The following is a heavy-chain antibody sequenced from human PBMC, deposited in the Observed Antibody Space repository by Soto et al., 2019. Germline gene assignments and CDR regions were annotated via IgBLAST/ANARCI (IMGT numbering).Heavy chain of an antibody. D-gene: IGHD2-2*01. J-gene: IGHJ4*02. CDR1: GLTVSSSF. CDR2: IYSDYSGGRT. Sequence: EVRLVESGGGLVQPGGSLRLSCAASGLTVSSSFMSWVRQAPGKGLEWVSVIYSDYSGGRTYYAESVKGRFTISRDNSDNILYLQVNNLRAEDTAVNHCATEARHSTSVTCYHAPRFDTWGQGTPVTVSS. CDR3: ATEARHSTSVTCYHAPRFDT. V-gene: IGHV3-66*01.